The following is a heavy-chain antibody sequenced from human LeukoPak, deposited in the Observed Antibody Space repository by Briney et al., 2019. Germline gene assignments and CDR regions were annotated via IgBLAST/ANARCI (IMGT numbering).Heavy chain of an antibody. CDR2: ISSRSSYI. V-gene: IGHV3-21*04. CDR3: GKEFSSGWFF. D-gene: IGHD6-13*01. Sequence: GGSLRLSCAASAFTFSSYSMNWVRQAPGKGLEWVSSISSRSSYIYYADSVKGRFTISRDNSKDTLYLQLSGLRAEDTAIYYCGKEFSSGWFFWGQGTLVSVSS. CDR1: AFTFSSYS. J-gene: IGHJ4*02.